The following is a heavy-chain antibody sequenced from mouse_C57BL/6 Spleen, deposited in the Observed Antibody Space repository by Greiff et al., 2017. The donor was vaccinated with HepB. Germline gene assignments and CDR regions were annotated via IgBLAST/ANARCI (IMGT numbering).Heavy chain of an antibody. V-gene: IGHV1-55*01. J-gene: IGHJ4*01. D-gene: IGHD1-1*01. CDR1: GYTFTSYW. CDR3: ARSSSYEPYYAMDD. CDR2: IYPGSGST. Sequence: QVQLQQPGAELVKPGASVKMSCKASGYTFTSYWITWVKQRPGQGLEWIGDIYPGSGSTNYNEKFKSKATLTVDTSSSTAYMQLSSLTSEDSAVYYCARSSSYEPYYAMDDWGQGTTVTVSS.